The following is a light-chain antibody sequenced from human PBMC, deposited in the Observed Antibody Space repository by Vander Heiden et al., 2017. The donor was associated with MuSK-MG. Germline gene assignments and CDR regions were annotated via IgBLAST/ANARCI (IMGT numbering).Light chain of an antibody. CDR1: QSISRW. CDR3: QQDKNYSAHT. J-gene: IGKJ2*01. Sequence: DIQMTQSPSTLSASVGDRVTITCRASQSISRWLAWYQQKPGRAPKLLIYDASILQSGVPSRFSGSGSGTEFTLTISSLQPDDFASYYCQQDKNYSAHTFGQGTKMEIK. V-gene: IGKV1-5*01. CDR2: DAS.